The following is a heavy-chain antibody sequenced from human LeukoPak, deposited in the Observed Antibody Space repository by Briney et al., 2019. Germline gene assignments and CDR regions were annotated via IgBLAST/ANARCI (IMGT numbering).Heavy chain of an antibody. J-gene: IGHJ4*02. CDR2: ISYDGSNK. D-gene: IGHD6-13*01. V-gene: IGHV3-30*03. Sequence: GGSLRLSCLVSGFTFSSHGMHWVRQAPGKGLEWVAIISYDGSNKYYTDSVKGRFTISRDNSKNTLFLQMNSLRTEDTAVYYCATSPRYKQQLGYFDYWGQGTLVTVSS. CDR3: ATSPRYKQQLGYFDY. CDR1: GFTFSSHG.